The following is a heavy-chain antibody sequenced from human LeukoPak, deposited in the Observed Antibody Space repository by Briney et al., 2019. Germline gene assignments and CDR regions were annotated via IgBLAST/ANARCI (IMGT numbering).Heavy chain of an antibody. CDR3: AKDSTGDYYDSSGYYWSPYYFDY. CDR2: ISGSGGST. D-gene: IGHD3-22*01. Sequence: GGSLRLSCAASGFTFSSYAMSWVRQAPGKGLERVSAISGSGGSTYYADSVKGRFTISRDNSKNTLYLQMNSLRAEDTAVYYCAKDSTGDYYDSSGYYWSPYYFDYWGQGTLVTVSS. J-gene: IGHJ4*02. CDR1: GFTFSSYA. V-gene: IGHV3-23*01.